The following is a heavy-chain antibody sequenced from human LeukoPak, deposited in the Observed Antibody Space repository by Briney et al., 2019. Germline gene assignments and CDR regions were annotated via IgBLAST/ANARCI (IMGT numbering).Heavy chain of an antibody. CDR2: VYNDVST. J-gene: IGHJ3*02. CDR3: AIPTHSGASYAAFGI. Sequence: PSETLSLTCAVSGGSISNYYWTWIRQPPGKGLEWIGNVYNDVSTNYNPSLKSRVTISVDTSKNQFSLKLSFVTAADTAVYYCAIPTHSGASYAAFGIWGQGTMVTVSS. D-gene: IGHD1-26*01. CDR1: GGSISNYY. V-gene: IGHV4-59*08.